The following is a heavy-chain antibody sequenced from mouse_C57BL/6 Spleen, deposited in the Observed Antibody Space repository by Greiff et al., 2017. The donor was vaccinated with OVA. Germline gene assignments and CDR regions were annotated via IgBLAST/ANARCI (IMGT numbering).Heavy chain of an antibody. D-gene: IGHD1-1*01. CDR2: IYPGSGST. CDR3: VYCSIRYWYFDV. Sequence: QVQLQQPGAELVKPGASVKMSCKASGYTFTSYWITWVKQRPGQGLEWIGDIYPGSGSTNYNEKFKSKATLTVDTSSSTAYMQLSCLTSEDSSVSYCVYCSIRYWYFDVWGTGTTVTVSS. J-gene: IGHJ1*03. V-gene: IGHV1-55*01. CDR1: GYTFTSYW.